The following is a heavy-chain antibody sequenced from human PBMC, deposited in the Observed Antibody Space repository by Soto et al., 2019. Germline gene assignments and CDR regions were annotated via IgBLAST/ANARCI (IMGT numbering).Heavy chain of an antibody. J-gene: IGHJ5*02. CDR2: MNPGSGDT. CDR3: ARMETFGSLNWFDP. D-gene: IGHD3-16*01. V-gene: IGHV1-8*01. CDR1: GYSFTNND. Sequence: ASVKVSCKASGYSFTNNDVSWVRQATGQGLEWMGWMNPGSGDTGYAQKFQGRVTMTRDVSIATAYMELSSLRSDDTAIYYCARMETFGSLNWFDPWGQGTLVTVS.